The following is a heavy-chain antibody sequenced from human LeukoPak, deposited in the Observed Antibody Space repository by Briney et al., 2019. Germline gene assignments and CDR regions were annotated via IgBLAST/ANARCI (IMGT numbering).Heavy chain of an antibody. V-gene: IGHV4-59*12. CDR3: ARGKAGSHFDY. D-gene: IGHD3-10*01. CDR2: IYYSGST. CDR1: GGSISSYY. J-gene: IGHJ4*02. Sequence: SETLSLTCTVSGGSISSYYWSWIRQPPGKGLEWIGYIYYSGSTNYNPSLKSRVTMSVDTSKNQFSLKLSSVTAADTAVYYCARGKAGSHFDYWGQGTLVTVSS.